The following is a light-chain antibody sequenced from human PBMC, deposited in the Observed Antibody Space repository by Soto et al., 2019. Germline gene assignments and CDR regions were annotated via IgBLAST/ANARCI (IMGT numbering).Light chain of an antibody. J-gene: IGKJ1*01. Sequence: DIVMTQSPDSLAVSLGERATINCKSSQSVLYSSNNKNYFAWYQQKPGQPPKLLIYWASTRESGVPDRFSGSGSETDFTLTISSLQAEDEAGYYCQQYYSTPQTFGQGTKVEIK. CDR3: QQYYSTPQT. CDR2: WAS. CDR1: QSVLYSSNNKNY. V-gene: IGKV4-1*01.